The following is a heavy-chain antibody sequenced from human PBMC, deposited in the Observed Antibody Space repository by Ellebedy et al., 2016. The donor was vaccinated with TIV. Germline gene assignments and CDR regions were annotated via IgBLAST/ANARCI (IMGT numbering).Heavy chain of an antibody. CDR3: ARGLSPYSGYDLVSNY. J-gene: IGHJ4*02. CDR2: INAGNGNT. CDR1: GYTFTSYA. Sequence: AASVKVSCKASGYTFTSYAMHWVRQAPGQRLEWMGWINAGNGNTKYSQKFQGRVTITADKSTSTAYMELSSLRSEDTAVYYCARGLSPYSGYDLVSNYWGQGTLVTVSS. D-gene: IGHD5-12*01. V-gene: IGHV1-3*01.